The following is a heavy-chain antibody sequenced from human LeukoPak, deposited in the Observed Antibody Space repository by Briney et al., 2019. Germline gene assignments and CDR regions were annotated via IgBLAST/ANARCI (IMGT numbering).Heavy chain of an antibody. D-gene: IGHD3-22*01. Sequence: SETLSLTCTVSGGSISSYYWSWIRQPPGKGLEWSGYIYTSGGTNYNPSLKSRVTISVDTSKNQFSLKLSSVAAADTAVYYCARHPRKYYYDSSGYSHKGGAFDIWGQGTMVTVSS. CDR3: ARHPRKYYYDSSGYSHKGGAFDI. V-gene: IGHV4-4*09. CDR1: GGSISSYY. CDR2: IYTSGGT. J-gene: IGHJ3*02.